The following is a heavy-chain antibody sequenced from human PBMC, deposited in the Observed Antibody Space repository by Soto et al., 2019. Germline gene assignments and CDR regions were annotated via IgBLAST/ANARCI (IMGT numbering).Heavy chain of an antibody. J-gene: IGHJ6*02. V-gene: IGHV1-69*01. CDR3: ARANSTYYDFWSGYPNYYYGMDV. CDR1: GGTFSSYA. D-gene: IGHD3-3*01. CDR2: IIPIFGTA. Sequence: QVQLVQSGAEVKKPGPSVKVSCKASGGTFSSYAISWVRQAPGQGLEWMGGIIPIFGTANYAQKFQGRVTITADESTSTAYMELSSLRSEDTAVYYCARANSTYYDFWSGYPNYYYGMDVWGQGTTVTVSS.